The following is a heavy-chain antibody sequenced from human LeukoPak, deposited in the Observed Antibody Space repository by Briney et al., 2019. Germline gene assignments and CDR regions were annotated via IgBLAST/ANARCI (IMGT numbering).Heavy chain of an antibody. CDR3: ARGGYYDSSGYYYPFDY. CDR2: INPNSGGI. J-gene: IGHJ4*02. V-gene: IGHV1-2*02. CDR1: GYTFTGYY. D-gene: IGHD3-22*01. Sequence: GASVKVSCKASGYTFTGYYMHWVRQAPGQGLEWMGWINPNSGGINYAQKFQGRVTMTRDTSISTAYMELSRLRSDDTAVYYCARGGYYDSSGYYYPFDYWGQGTLVTVSS.